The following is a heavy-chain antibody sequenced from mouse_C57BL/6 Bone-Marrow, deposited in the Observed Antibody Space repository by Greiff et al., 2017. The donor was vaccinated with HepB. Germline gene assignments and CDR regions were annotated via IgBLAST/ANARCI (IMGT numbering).Heavy chain of an antibody. D-gene: IGHD1-1*01. CDR1: GYSITSDY. CDR2: ISYSGST. CDR3: ASYKDYGHYYAMDY. Sequence: DVKLQESGPGLAKPSQTLSLTCSVSGYSITSDYWNWFRKFPGNKLEYMGYISYSGSTYYNPSLKSRISITRDTSQNQYYLQLNSVTTEDTATYYCASYKDYGHYYAMDYWGQGTSVTVSS. V-gene: IGHV3-8*01. J-gene: IGHJ4*01.